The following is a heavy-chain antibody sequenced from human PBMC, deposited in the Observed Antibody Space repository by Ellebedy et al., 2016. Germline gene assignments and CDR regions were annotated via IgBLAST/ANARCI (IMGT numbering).Heavy chain of an antibody. CDR3: TTDTPDSSSWYH. CDR2: IKSKTDGGTT. CDR1: GFTFSTAW. V-gene: IGHV3-15*01. D-gene: IGHD6-13*01. Sequence: EGSLRLSCAASGFTFSTAWMSWVRQAPGKGLEWVGRIKSKTDGGTTDYAAPVKGRFTISRDDSKNTLYLQMNSLKTEDTAVYYCTTDTPDSSSWYHWGQGTLVTVSS. J-gene: IGHJ5*02.